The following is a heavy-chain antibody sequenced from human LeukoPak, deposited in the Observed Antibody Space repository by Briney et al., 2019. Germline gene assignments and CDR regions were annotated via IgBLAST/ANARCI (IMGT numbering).Heavy chain of an antibody. D-gene: IGHD5-18*01. CDR3: ARPSAAMATDFDY. CDR1: GYNFPSQW. Sequence: GESLKISCKGSGYNFPSQWIGWVRQMPGKGLEWMGIIYPGDSDTRYSPSFQGQVTISADKSISTAYLQWSSLKASDTAMYYWARPSAAMATDFDYWGQGTLVTVSS. CDR2: IYPGDSDT. V-gene: IGHV5-51*01. J-gene: IGHJ4*02.